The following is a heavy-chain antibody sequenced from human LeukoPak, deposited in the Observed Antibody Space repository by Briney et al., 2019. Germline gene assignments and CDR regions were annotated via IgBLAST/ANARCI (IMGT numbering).Heavy chain of an antibody. Sequence: GGSLRLSCAASGFTFSDYYMSWIRQAPGKGLEWVSYISSSGSTIYYADSVKGRFTISRDNAKNSLYLQMNSLRAEDTAVYYCARARLRGYSYGVFDYWGQGTLVTVSS. D-gene: IGHD5-18*01. CDR2: ISSSGSTI. J-gene: IGHJ4*02. V-gene: IGHV3-11*01. CDR3: ARARLRGYSYGVFDY. CDR1: GFTFSDYY.